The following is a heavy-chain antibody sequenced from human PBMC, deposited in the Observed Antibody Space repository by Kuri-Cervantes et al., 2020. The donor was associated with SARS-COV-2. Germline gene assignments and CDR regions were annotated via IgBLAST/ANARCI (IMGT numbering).Heavy chain of an antibody. Sequence: SETLSLTCTLSGGSVSSSPYSWGWIRQPPGKGLEWIGKIYYSGTTYYNPSLKSLVTISVGTSKNLFSLRLRSVTAADTAVYYCAREFPQGRIFGVVPTRYYYYYMDVWGKGTTVTVSS. CDR3: AREFPQGRIFGVVPTRYYYYYMDV. V-gene: IGHV4-39*02. D-gene: IGHD3-3*01. CDR1: GGSVSSSPYS. CDR2: IYYSGTT. J-gene: IGHJ6*03.